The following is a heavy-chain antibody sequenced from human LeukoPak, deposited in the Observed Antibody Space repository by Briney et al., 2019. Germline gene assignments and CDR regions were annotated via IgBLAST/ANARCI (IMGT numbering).Heavy chain of an antibody. CDR1: GFTFSDHY. Sequence: GGSLRLSCAASGFTFSDHYMSWIRQTPGEGLEWVSFISNRGYSTYYADSVKGRFTISRDNAKNSLYLEMQSLRAEDTAVYYCARNKRRFDQWGQGTVVTVSS. CDR2: ISNRGYST. CDR3: ARNKRRFDQ. V-gene: IGHV3-11*01. J-gene: IGHJ4*02. D-gene: IGHD1/OR15-1a*01.